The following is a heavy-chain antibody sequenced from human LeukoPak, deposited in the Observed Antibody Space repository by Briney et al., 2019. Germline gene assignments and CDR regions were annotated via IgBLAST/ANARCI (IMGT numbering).Heavy chain of an antibody. CDR3: ARDFDYYGSGSYYSLDY. J-gene: IGHJ4*02. CDR2: LYYGGTN. D-gene: IGHD3-10*01. Sequence: SETLSLTCTVSGGSLTSSGVYWAWIRRPPGKGLVWIGSLYYGGTNNYNPSLKSRVTISADTSKNQFSLELASVTAADTAMYYCARDFDYYGSGSYYSLDYWGQGTLVTVSS. CDR1: GGSLTSSGVY. V-gene: IGHV4-39*02.